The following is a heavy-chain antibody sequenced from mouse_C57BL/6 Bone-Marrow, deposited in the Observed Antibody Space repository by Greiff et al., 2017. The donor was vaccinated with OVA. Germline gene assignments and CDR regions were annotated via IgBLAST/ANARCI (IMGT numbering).Heavy chain of an antibody. V-gene: IGHV1-15*01. J-gene: IGHJ3*01. D-gene: IGHD2-2*01. CDR2: IDPETGGT. Sequence: QVQLQQSGAELVRPGASVTLSCKASGYTFTDYEMHWVKQTPVHGLEWIGAIDPETGGTAYNQKFKGKAILTADKSSSTAYMELRSLTSEDSAVYYCTREGMVTTKSAYWGQGTLVTVSA. CDR3: TREGMVTTKSAY. CDR1: GYTFTDYE.